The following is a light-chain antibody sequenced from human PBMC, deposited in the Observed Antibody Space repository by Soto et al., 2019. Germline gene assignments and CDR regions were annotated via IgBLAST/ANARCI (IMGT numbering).Light chain of an antibody. V-gene: IGKV1-27*01. CDR1: QGISNY. Sequence: DLQMTQSPSSLSASVGDRVTITCRASQGISNYLAWYQQKPGKVPKLLIYAASALQSGVPSRFSGSGSGTEFTLTISSLQPEDVAAYYCQNFDSVTFTFGPGTRVDIK. CDR3: QNFDSVTFT. J-gene: IGKJ3*01. CDR2: AAS.